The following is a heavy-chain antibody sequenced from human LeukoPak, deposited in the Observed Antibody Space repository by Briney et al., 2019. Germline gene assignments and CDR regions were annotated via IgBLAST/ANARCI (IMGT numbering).Heavy chain of an antibody. CDR3: AAGSGWSSEY. D-gene: IGHD6-19*01. J-gene: IGHJ4*02. Sequence: GGSLRLSCAASGLTSGSYWMSWVRHTPGKGLEWVANIKHDGSERNYMESAKGRLTISRDNGKNSLHLQMNNLRAEDTAVYYCAAGSGWSSEYWGQGTLVTVSS. CDR1: GLTSGSYW. CDR2: IKHDGSER. V-gene: IGHV3-7*03.